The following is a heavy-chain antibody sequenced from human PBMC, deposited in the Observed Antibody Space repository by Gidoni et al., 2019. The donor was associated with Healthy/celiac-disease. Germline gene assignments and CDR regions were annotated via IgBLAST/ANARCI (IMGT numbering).Heavy chain of an antibody. CDR1: AFTFRSLP. CDR2: ISGSGGST. V-gene: IGHV3-23*01. Sequence: EVQLLESGGGLVPPAGSLRLSCAASAFTFRSLPMSWVRPAPGQGLVWVSAISGSGGSTYYADSVKGRFTISRDNSKNTLYLQMNSLRAEDTAVYYCAKTLKALIAVAGINWFDPWGQGTLVTVSS. CDR3: AKTLKALIAVAGINWFDP. J-gene: IGHJ5*02. D-gene: IGHD6-19*01.